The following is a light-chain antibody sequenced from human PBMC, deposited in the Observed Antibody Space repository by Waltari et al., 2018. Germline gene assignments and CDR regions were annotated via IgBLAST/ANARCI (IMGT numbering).Light chain of an antibody. J-gene: IGKJ4*01. CDR3: QQYDYRLPT. CDR1: QDLGNF. Sequence: DIQMTQSPSSLSASVGDRVILICRASQDLGNFVNWYQQKPGEAPKLLINDATRLEPGVPSRFSGSASGAQFALTITSLQPEDCATYFCQQYDYRLPTFGGGTKVEI. V-gene: IGKV1-33*01. CDR2: DAT.